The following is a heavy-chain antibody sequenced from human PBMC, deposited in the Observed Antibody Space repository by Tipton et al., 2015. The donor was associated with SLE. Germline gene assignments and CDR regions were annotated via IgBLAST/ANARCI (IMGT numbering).Heavy chain of an antibody. CDR1: GGSISSGGYY. CDR2: ISYSGST. D-gene: IGHD3-16*01. V-gene: IGHV4-31*11. CDR3: ARDVVSQGVMFFDH. J-gene: IGHJ4*02. Sequence: TLSLTCAVYGGSISSGGYYWSWIRQSPGKGLEWIGYISYSGSTNYNSSLKSRLTISVDTSKNQFSLKLSSVTAADTAVYYCARDVVSQGVMFFDHWGQGSLVTVSS.